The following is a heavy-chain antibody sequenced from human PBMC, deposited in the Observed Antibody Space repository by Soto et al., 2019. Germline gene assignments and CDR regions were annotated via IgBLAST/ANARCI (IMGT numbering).Heavy chain of an antibody. CDR3: ARVGYCSGGSCQYYYYGMDL. J-gene: IGHJ6*02. Sequence: GESLKISCKGSGYSFTSYWISWVRQMPGKGLEWMGRIDPSDSYTNYSPSFQGHVTISADKSISTAYLQWSSLKASDTAMYYCARVGYCSGGSCQYYYYGMDLWAKGTREPS. CDR2: IDPSDSYT. V-gene: IGHV5-10-1*01. D-gene: IGHD2-15*01. CDR1: GYSFTSYW.